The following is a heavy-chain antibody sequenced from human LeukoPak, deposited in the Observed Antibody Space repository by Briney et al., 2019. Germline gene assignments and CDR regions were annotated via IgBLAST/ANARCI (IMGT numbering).Heavy chain of an antibody. D-gene: IGHD1-14*01. CDR2: IIPIFGTA. V-gene: IGHV1-69*05. CDR1: GGTFSSYA. Sequence: GSSVKVSCKASGGTFSSYAISWVRQAPGQGLEWMGGIIPIFGTANCAQKFQGRVTITTDESTSTAYMELSSLRSEDTAVYYCARSSTGVKGDAFDIWGQGTMVTVSS. CDR3: ARSSTGVKGDAFDI. J-gene: IGHJ3*02.